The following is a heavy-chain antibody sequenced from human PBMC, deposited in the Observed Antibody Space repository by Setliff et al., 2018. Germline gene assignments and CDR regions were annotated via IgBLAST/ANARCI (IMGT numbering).Heavy chain of an antibody. CDR3: ARGSQYYNFWSGYHLDYYYYGMDG. CDR2: INHSGST. Sequence: SETLSLTCAVYGGSFSGYYWSWIRQPPGKGLEWIGEINHSGSTNYNPSLKSRVTISVDTSKNQFSLRLSSVTAADTAVYYCARGSQYYNFWSGYHLDYYYYGMDGWGQGTTVTVSS. V-gene: IGHV4-34*01. CDR1: GGSFSGYY. J-gene: IGHJ6*02. D-gene: IGHD3-3*01.